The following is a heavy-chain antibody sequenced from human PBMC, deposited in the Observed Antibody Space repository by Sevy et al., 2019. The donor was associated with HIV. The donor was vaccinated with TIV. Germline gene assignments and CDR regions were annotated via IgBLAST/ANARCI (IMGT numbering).Heavy chain of an antibody. CDR2: ISYDGTNK. Sequence: GGSLRLSCVASGFTFRSYAMYWVRQAPGKGLEWVAVISYDGTNKYYADSLKGRFTISRDNSKNTLYLQMTSLRPEDTAVYYCARSWLREGGYYFDYWGQGTLVTVSS. V-gene: IGHV3-30-3*01. D-gene: IGHD5-12*01. CDR1: GFTFRSYA. J-gene: IGHJ4*02. CDR3: ARSWLREGGYYFDY.